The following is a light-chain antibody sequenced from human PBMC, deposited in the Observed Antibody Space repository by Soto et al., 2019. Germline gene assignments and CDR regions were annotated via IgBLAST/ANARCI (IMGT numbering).Light chain of an antibody. CDR1: SSDVGGYNY. CDR3: SSYTSSSTPYV. V-gene: IGLV2-14*01. Sequence: QSVLTQPASVSGSPGQSITISCTGTSSDVGGYNYVSWYQQHPCKAPKLMIYDVSNRPSGVSNRFSGSKSGNTASLTISGLQAEDEADYYCSSYTSSSTPYVSGTGTKVTVL. J-gene: IGLJ1*01. CDR2: DVS.